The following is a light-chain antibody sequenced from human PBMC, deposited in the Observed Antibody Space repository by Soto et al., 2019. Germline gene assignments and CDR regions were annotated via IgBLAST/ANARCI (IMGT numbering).Light chain of an antibody. CDR1: QSVSSSY. CDR2: GAS. CDR3: QQYGSSPRYT. Sequence: EIVLTQSPGTLSLSPGERATLSCMASQSVSSSYLAWYQQKPGQAPRLLIYGASSRATGIPDRFSGSGSCTDFNLTITRLEPEDFAVYYCQQYGSSPRYTCGQGNKVEIK. J-gene: IGKJ2*01. V-gene: IGKV3-20*01.